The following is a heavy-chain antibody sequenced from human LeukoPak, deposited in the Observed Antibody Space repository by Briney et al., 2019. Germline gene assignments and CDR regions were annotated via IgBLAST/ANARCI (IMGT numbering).Heavy chain of an antibody. Sequence: ASVTVSCKASGYTFTGYYMHWVRQAPGQGLGWMGWINPKSGGTSYAQKFQGRVTMTRDTSISTAYMELSRLRSDDTAIYYCASHYYDSSGDLNFDYWGQGTLVTVSS. CDR1: GYTFTGYY. CDR2: INPKSGGT. D-gene: IGHD3-22*01. V-gene: IGHV1-2*02. J-gene: IGHJ4*02. CDR3: ASHYYDSSGDLNFDY.